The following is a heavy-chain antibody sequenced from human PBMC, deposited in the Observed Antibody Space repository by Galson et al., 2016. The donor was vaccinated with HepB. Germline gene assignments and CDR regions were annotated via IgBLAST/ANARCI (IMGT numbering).Heavy chain of an antibody. CDR3: AKIILEWLFQGGMDV. CDR1: GFTFSPYG. J-gene: IGHJ6*02. D-gene: IGHD3-3*01. CDR2: VSHDGSDK. Sequence: SLRLSCAASGFTFSPYGMHWVRQAPGKGLEWVAVVSHDGSDKYYADSVKGRFTISRDNSKNTLYLQMNSLRAEDTAVYYCAKIILEWLFQGGMDVWGQGTTVTVSS. V-gene: IGHV3-30*18.